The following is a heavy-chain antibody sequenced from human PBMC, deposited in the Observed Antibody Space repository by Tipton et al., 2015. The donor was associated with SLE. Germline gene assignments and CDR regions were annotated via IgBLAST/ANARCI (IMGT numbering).Heavy chain of an antibody. CDR1: GFTFSDFG. V-gene: IGHV3-21*03. J-gene: IGHJ2*01. CDR3: ARDRSRWATPYWFFDL. CDR2: ITSGSSYK. D-gene: IGHD1-26*01. Sequence: SLRLSCAASGFTFSDFGMTWVRQAPGKGLEWVSSITSGSSYKYFADSVKGRFAISRDNAKNSLYLQMDSLRVEDTAVYYCARDRSRWATPYWFFDLWGPGTLVTVSS.